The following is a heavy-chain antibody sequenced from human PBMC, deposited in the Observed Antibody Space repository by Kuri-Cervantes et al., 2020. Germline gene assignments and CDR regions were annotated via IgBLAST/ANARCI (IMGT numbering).Heavy chain of an antibody. D-gene: IGHD6-13*01. Sequence: GESLKISCAASGFTFSSYSMNWVRQAPGKGLEWLSYISFSGSTIYYADSAKGRFTISRDNAKNSLYLQMNSLRAEDTAVYYCARDTESYSSSWSPVRWGQGTLVTVSS. CDR1: GFTFSSYS. V-gene: IGHV3-48*01. CDR2: ISFSGSTI. CDR3: ARDTESYSSSWSPVR. J-gene: IGHJ4*02.